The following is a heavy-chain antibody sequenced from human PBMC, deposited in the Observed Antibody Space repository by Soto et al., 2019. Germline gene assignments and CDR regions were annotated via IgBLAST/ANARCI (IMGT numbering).Heavy chain of an antibody. D-gene: IGHD4-17*01. V-gene: IGHV1-18*01. Sequence: QVQLVQSGAEVKKPGASVKVSCKASGSTFPSSTVSWVRQAPGQGLEWMGWINAHNGNTKYAQKFQGRITMTTDTSTGTGYMELRSLRSDDTAIYFCAIADYGDPDYWGQGTLVTVSS. CDR3: AIADYGDPDY. J-gene: IGHJ4*02. CDR1: GSTFPSST. CDR2: INAHNGNT.